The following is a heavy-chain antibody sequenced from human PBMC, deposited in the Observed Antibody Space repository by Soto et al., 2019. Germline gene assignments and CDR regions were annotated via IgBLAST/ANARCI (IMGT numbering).Heavy chain of an antibody. D-gene: IGHD3-22*01. CDR1: GGSISSGGYY. V-gene: IGHV4-31*01. Sequence: QVQLQESGPGLVKPSQTLSLTCTVSGGSISSGGYYWSWIRQHPGKGLERIGYIYYGGSTYYNPSLKSQVPISVHTSKNQYSLKLGSVTAADRAVYYCARGGNSYVCRGYYSEALAWFDPWGQGSPGPVPS. J-gene: IGHJ5*02. CDR2: IYYGGST. CDR3: ARGGNSYVCRGYYSEALAWFDP.